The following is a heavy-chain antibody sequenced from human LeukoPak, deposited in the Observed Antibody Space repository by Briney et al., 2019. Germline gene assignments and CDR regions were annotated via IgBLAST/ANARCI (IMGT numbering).Heavy chain of an antibody. J-gene: IGHJ4*02. CDR2: INHDSIT. CDR1: GGSFSGYF. CDR3: ARGQNRAFDY. Sequence: SETLSLTCAVYGGSFSGYFWIWIRQPPGQGLEWIGEINHDSITNYNPSLRGRIAISVDTSKNQFSLNLRPVTAADTAVYYCARGQNRAFDYWSQGTLVTVSS. V-gene: IGHV4-34*01.